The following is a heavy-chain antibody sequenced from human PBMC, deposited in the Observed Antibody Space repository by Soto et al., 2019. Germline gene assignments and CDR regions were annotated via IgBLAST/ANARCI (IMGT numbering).Heavy chain of an antibody. CDR3: ARGIKYGDYSRWFDP. CDR2: MNPNSGNK. V-gene: IGHV1-8*01. J-gene: IGHJ5*02. Sequence: ASVKVSCKASGYTFTSYDINWVRQATGQGFEYLGWMNPNSGNKGYVKKFQGRVTMTRDTSMSTAYMELSNLRSEDTAVYYCARGIKYGDYSRWFDPWGPGTLVTVSS. D-gene: IGHD4-17*01. CDR1: GYTFTSYD.